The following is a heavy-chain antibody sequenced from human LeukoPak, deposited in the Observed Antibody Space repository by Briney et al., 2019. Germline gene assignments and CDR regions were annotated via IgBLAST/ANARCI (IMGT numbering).Heavy chain of an antibody. D-gene: IGHD2-2*01. J-gene: IGHJ4*02. V-gene: IGHV4-34*01. CDR3: ARGRGYCSSTSCYQRLMHFDY. Sequence: SETLSLTCAAYGGSFSGYYWSWIRQPPGKGLEWIGEINHSGSTNYNPSLKSRVTISVDPSKNLFSLKLSSVTAADTAVYYCARGRGYCSSTSCYQRLMHFDYWGQGTLVTVSS. CDR2: INHSGST. CDR1: GGSFSGYY.